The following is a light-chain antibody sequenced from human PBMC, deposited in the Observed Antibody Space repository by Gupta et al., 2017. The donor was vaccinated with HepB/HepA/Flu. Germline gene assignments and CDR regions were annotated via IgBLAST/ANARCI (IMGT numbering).Light chain of an antibody. CDR2: AAS. CDR1: QGISSY. CDR3: QQVNSYPIT. V-gene: IGKV1-9*01. J-gene: IGKJ3*01. Sequence: DIQLTQSPSFLSASVGDRVTITCRASQGISSYLAWYQQKPGKVPTLLIYAASTLQSGVPSRFSGSGSRTEFTLTISSLQPEDFATYYCQQVNSYPITFGPGTKVDIK.